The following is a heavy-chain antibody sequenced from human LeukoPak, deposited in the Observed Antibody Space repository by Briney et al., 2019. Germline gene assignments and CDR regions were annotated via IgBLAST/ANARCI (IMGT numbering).Heavy chain of an antibody. J-gene: IGHJ3*02. D-gene: IGHD2-21*02. CDR3: AREAYCGGDCYLDAFDI. CDR1: GGSFSGYY. V-gene: IGHV4-34*01. Sequence: SETLSLTCAVCGGSFSGYYWSWIRQPPGKGLEWIGEINHSGSTNYNPSLKSRVTISVDTSKNQFSLKLSSVTAADTAVYYCAREAYCGGDCYLDAFDIWGQGTMVTVSS. CDR2: INHSGST.